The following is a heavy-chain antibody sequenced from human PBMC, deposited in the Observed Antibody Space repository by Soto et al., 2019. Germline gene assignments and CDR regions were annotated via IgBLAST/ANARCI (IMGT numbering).Heavy chain of an antibody. V-gene: IGHV1-46*01. CDR1: GFTFTSYA. D-gene: IGHD3-3*01. CDR3: ARNDFWSGYSNPDDAFDI. J-gene: IGHJ3*02. Sequence: ASVKVSCKASGFTFTSYAITWVRQAPGQGLEWMGIINPSGGSTSYAQKFQGRVTMTRDTSTSTVYMELSSLRSEDTAVYYCARNDFWSGYSNPDDAFDIWGQGTMVTVSS. CDR2: INPSGGST.